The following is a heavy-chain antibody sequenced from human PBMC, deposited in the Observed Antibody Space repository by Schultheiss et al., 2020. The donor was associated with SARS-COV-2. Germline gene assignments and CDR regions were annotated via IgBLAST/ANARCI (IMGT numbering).Heavy chain of an antibody. CDR1: GYSISSGYS. CDR2: INHSGRT. CDR3: ARVGRLSAFDY. V-gene: IGHV4-38-2*01. D-gene: IGHD1-26*01. J-gene: IGHJ4*02. Sequence: SETLSLTCAVSGYSISSGYSWSWIRQPPGKGLEWIGEINHSGRTNYNPSLKSRVTISVDTSKNQFSLKLSSVTAADTAVYYCARVGRLSAFDYWGQGTLVTVSS.